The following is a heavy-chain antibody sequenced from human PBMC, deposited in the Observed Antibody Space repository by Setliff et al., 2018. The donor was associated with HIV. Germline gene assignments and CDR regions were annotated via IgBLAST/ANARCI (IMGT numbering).Heavy chain of an antibody. V-gene: IGHV3-48*03. CDR1: GFTFSTYE. CDR2: VSSGDSSI. Sequence: GGSLRLSCAASGFTFSTYEMNWVRQAPGKGLEWVAYVSSGDSSIYYADSVKGRFTISRDNSKNTLYLQMNSLRAEDTAVYYCARGGIKGYYYYYYYMDVWGKGTTVTVSS. CDR3: ARGGIKGYYYYYYYMDV. D-gene: IGHD3-16*01. J-gene: IGHJ6*03.